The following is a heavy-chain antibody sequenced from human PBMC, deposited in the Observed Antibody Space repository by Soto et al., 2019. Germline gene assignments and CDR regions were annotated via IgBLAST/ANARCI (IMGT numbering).Heavy chain of an antibody. J-gene: IGHJ6*02. CDR3: ARAPAGPSPRWDV. CDR1: GGSISSGDYS. V-gene: IGHV4-30-2*01. Sequence: TLSLTCTVSGGSISSGDYSWSWIRQPPGKGLEWIGYMYGAGLTYYNPSLKSRVTISVDKSKNQFSLNLSSVTAADTALYYCARAPAGPSPRWDVWGQGTMVTVSS. CDR2: MYGAGLT. D-gene: IGHD3-10*01.